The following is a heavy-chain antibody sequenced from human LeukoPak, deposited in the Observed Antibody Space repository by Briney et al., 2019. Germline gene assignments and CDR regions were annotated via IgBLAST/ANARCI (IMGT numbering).Heavy chain of an antibody. CDR3: TRVFDS. J-gene: IGHJ4*02. V-gene: IGHV4-39*07. CDR1: AGSVSTSDFY. Sequence: PSATLSLTRTLSAGSVSTSDFYSGWVRRPPGKGLEWIGDIFYTGKTHYNPSVKSRVTISLDMSKNQFSLKLPSVTAADTAVYYCTRVFDSWGQGTLVTVSP. CDR2: IFYTGKT.